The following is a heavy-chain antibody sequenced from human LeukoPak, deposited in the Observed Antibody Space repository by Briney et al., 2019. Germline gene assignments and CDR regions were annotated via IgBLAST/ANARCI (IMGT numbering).Heavy chain of an antibody. CDR2: IYPGDSDT. J-gene: IGHJ4*02. D-gene: IGHD3-22*01. V-gene: IGHV5-51*01. Sequence: GESLKISCKGSGYSFTSYWIGWVRQMPGKGLEWMGIIYPGDSDTRYSPSFQGQVTISADKSISTAYLQWSSLKASDTAMNYCARRYYDSSGYYAYFDYWGQGTLVTVSS. CDR3: ARRYYDSSGYYAYFDY. CDR1: GYSFTSYW.